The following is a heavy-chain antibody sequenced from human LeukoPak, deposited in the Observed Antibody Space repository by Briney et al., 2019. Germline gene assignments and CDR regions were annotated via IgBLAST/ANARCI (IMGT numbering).Heavy chain of an antibody. D-gene: IGHD2-15*01. CDR1: GGSFSGYY. J-gene: IGHJ5*02. CDR2: INHSGST. CDR3: ARGPLYCSGGSCYDWFDP. V-gene: IGHV4-34*01. Sequence: SETLSLTCAVYGGSFSGYYWSWIRQPPGKGLEWIGEINHSGSTNYNPSLKSRVTISVDTSKNQFSLKLSSVTAADTAVYYCARGPLYCSGGSCYDWFDPWGQGTLVTVSS.